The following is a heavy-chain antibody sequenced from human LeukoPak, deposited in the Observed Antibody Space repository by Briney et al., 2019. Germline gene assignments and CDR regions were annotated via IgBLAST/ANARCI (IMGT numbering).Heavy chain of an antibody. J-gene: IGHJ5*02. Sequence: PSETLSLTCTVSGGSISPYYWSCIRQTPGKGLEWIGYIYYSGSTNYNPSLKSRVTISVDASKNQFSLKLTSVTAADTAVYYCARGPPGGQFDPWGQGTLVTVSS. CDR3: ARGPPGGQFDP. CDR2: IYYSGST. D-gene: IGHD3-10*01. CDR1: GGSISPYY. V-gene: IGHV4-59*01.